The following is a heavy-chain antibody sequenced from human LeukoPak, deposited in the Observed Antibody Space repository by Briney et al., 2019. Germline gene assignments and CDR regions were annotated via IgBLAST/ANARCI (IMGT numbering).Heavy chain of an antibody. Sequence: GGSLRLSCAASGFTVSSNHMSWVRQAPGKGLEWVSVIYSGGSTDYADSVKGRFTISRDILKNTLYLQMNSLRAEDTAVYYCANLPSRHYDSSGPAAHFDYWGQGTLVTVSS. V-gene: IGHV3-53*01. J-gene: IGHJ4*02. CDR2: IYSGGST. D-gene: IGHD3-22*01. CDR3: ANLPSRHYDSSGPAAHFDY. CDR1: GFTVSSNH.